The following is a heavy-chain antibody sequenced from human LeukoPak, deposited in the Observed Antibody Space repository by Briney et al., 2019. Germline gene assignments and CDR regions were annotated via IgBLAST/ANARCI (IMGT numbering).Heavy chain of an antibody. V-gene: IGHV3-30*18. J-gene: IGHJ4*02. CDR2: MSHDGSNK. CDR1: GFTFSSYA. D-gene: IGHD6-19*01. Sequence: GGSLRLSCAASGFTFSSYAMHWVRQAPGKGLEWVAVMSHDGSNKYYGDSVKGRFTISRDNSKNTLYLQMNSLRAEDTAVYYCAKLDSSGWSRPFGYWGQGTLVTVSS. CDR3: AKLDSSGWSRPFGY.